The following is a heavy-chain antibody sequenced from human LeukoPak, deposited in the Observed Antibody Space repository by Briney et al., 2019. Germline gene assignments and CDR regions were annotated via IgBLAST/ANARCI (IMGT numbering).Heavy chain of an antibody. CDR2: INPTGDST. J-gene: IGHJ4*02. D-gene: IGHD3-3*01. CDR1: GDTFTNYY. V-gene: IGHV1-46*01. CDR3: ARWAGARPGGYYDFWTGPYDY. Sequence: GASVKVSCKASGDTFTNYYMHWVRHAPGQGLEWMVIINPTGDSTRYAQKSQGRVTMTRDTSTSTVYMELSSLRSEDTAVYYCARWAGARPGGYYDFWTGPYDYWGQGSLVTVSS.